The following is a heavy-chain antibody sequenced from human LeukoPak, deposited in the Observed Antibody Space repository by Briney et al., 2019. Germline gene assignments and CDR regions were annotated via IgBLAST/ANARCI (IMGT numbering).Heavy chain of an antibody. Sequence: ASVKVSCKASGYTFTSYAMHWVRQAPGQRLEWMGWISAYNGNTNYAQKLQGRVTMTTDTSTSTAYMELRSLRSDDTAVYYCARPKFYYDSSGYDYFDYWGQGTLVTVSS. V-gene: IGHV1-18*01. CDR3: ARPKFYYDSSGYDYFDY. CDR1: GYTFTSYA. D-gene: IGHD3-22*01. J-gene: IGHJ4*02. CDR2: ISAYNGNT.